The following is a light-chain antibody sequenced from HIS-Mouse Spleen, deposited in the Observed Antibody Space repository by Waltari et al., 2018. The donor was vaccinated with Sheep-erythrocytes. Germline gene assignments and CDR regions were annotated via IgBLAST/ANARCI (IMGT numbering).Light chain of an antibody. Sequence: SVSVSPGQTASITCSGDKLGDKYACWYQQKPGQSPVLVIYQDSKRPSGIPERFSGSNSGNTATLTISGTQAMDEADYYCQAWDSSIYVFGTGTKVTVL. V-gene: IGLV3-1*01. J-gene: IGLJ1*01. CDR3: QAWDSSIYV. CDR1: KLGDKY. CDR2: QDS.